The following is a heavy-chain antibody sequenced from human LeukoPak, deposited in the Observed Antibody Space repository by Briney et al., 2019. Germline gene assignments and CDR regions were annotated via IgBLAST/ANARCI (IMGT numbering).Heavy chain of an antibody. CDR3: ARGLNNRKSGRRFDVFEI. Sequence: SETLSLTCTVSGGSTSTYYWSWIRQPPGKGLEWIGYVYYSGSTNYNPSLKSRVTVSADTSKNQFSLRLSSVTAADTGVYYCARGLNNRKSGRRFDVFEIWGQGTMVTVSS. J-gene: IGHJ3*02. D-gene: IGHD1-14*01. V-gene: IGHV4-59*01. CDR1: GGSTSTYY. CDR2: VYYSGST.